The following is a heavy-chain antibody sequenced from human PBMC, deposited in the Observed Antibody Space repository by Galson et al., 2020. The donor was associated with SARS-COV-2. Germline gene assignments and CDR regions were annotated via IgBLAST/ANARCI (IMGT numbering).Heavy chain of an antibody. CDR1: GFTFSSYS. CDR3: ARDASWAMFAMDV. Sequence: RGSLRLSCAVSGFTFSSYSMNWVRQAPGKGLEWVSAISSSSDYIYDADSVKGRFTISRDNGKNSLYLQMNSLRAEDTAVYYCARDASWAMFAMDVWLQGTTVTVSS. J-gene: IGHJ6*02. CDR2: ISSSSDYI. D-gene: IGHD3-10*02. V-gene: IGHV3-21*06.